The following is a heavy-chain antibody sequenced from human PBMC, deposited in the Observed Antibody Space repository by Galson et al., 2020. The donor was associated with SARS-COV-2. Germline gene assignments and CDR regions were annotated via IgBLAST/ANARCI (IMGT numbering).Heavy chain of an antibody. Sequence: GRSMRLSCAASGFTFSYYYISWIRQAPGKGLEWVSYISSSSSYTNYADSVKGRFTISRDNAKNSLYLQMNSLRAEDTAVYYCARIHPIVGAPVAITFDYWGQGNLVTVSS. D-gene: IGHD2-2*02. CDR3: ARIHPIVGAPVAITFDY. J-gene: IGHJ4*02. CDR2: ISSSSSYT. CDR1: GFTFSYYY. V-gene: IGHV3-11*03.